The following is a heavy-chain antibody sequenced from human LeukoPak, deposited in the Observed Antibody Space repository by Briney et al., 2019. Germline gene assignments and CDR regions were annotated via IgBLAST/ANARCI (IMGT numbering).Heavy chain of an antibody. Sequence: GRSLRLSCAASGFTFSSYAMHWVRQAPGKGLEWVAVISYDGSNKYYADSVKGRFTISRDNSKNTLYLQMNSLRAEDTAVYYCARGRHEWEPTTGYFDYWGQGTLVTVSS. J-gene: IGHJ4*02. D-gene: IGHD1-26*01. CDR2: ISYDGSNK. CDR3: ARGRHEWEPTTGYFDY. V-gene: IGHV3-30-3*01. CDR1: GFTFSSYA.